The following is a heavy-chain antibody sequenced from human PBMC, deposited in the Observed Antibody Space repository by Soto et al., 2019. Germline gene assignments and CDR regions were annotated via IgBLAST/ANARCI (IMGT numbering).Heavy chain of an antibody. CDR1: GGSFSGYY. CDR2: INHSGST. D-gene: IGHD3-3*01. Sequence: SETLSLTCAVYGGSFSGYYWSWICQPPGKRLEWIGEINHSGSTNYNPSLKSRVTISVDTSKNQFSLKLSSVTAADTAVYYCARGFPITIFGVVISGANYFDYWGQGTLVTVSS. J-gene: IGHJ4*02. V-gene: IGHV4-34*01. CDR3: ARGFPITIFGVVISGANYFDY.